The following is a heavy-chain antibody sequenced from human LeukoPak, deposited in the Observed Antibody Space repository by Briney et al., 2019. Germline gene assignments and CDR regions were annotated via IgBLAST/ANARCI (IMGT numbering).Heavy chain of an antibody. CDR2: IYPSGGSA. V-gene: IGHV1-46*02. J-gene: IGHJ4*02. CDR1: GYPVNSFY. CDR3: ARERPSSYYFDY. Sequence: ASVKVSCKASGYPVNSFYTHWVRQAPGQGLEWVGIIYPSGGSASYTQKFQGRVTMTRDTSTSTFYMELSSLRSEDTAVYFCARERPSSYYFDYWGQGTLVTVSS.